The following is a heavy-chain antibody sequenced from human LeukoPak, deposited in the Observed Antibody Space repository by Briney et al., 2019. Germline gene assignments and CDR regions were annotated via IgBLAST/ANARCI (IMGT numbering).Heavy chain of an antibody. CDR3: AKEKGFMNPFDY. CDR1: GGTFSSYA. Sequence: GASVKVSCKASGGTFSSYAISWVRQAPGQGLEWMGRIIPIFGTANYAQKFQGRVTITTDESTSTAYMELSSLRSEDTAVYYCAKEKGFMNPFDYWGPGTLVTVSS. J-gene: IGHJ4*02. V-gene: IGHV1-69*05. CDR2: IIPIFGTA.